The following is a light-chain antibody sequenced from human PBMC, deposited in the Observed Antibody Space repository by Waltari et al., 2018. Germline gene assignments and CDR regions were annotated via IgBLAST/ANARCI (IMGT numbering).Light chain of an antibody. CDR2: AAS. Sequence: AIQMTQSPSSLSASVGDRVTITCRASQGTRNDLGWYQQKPGKAPKLLIYAASRLQSGVPSRFSGSGSATDFTLTISSLQPEDFATYYCLQDYNYPRTFGQGTKLEIK. J-gene: IGKJ2*01. CDR1: QGTRND. V-gene: IGKV1-6*01. CDR3: LQDYNYPRT.